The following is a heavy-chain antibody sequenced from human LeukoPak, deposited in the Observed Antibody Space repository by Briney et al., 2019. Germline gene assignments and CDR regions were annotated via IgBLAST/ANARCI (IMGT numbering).Heavy chain of an antibody. D-gene: IGHD1-26*01. Sequence: GGSLRLSCAASAFTFISYAMSWVRQAPGKGLEWVSTIHGSSDTTYYADSVKGRFTISRDNSKNTLFLQMNSLRAEDTAVYYCARISGSRAWDFDYWGQGTLVTVSS. CDR1: AFTFISYA. CDR3: ARISGSRAWDFDY. V-gene: IGHV3-23*01. J-gene: IGHJ4*02. CDR2: IHGSSDTT.